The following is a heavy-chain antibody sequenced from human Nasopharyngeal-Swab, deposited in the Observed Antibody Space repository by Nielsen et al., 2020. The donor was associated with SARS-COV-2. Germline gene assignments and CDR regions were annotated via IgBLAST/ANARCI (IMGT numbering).Heavy chain of an antibody. CDR2: VDYDGVRT. Sequence: GESLKISCAASGFTFSSSDMNWVRQALGKGLDWVSAVDYDGVRTHYADSVEGRFIISRDNSRNTAYLQIKSLRVEDAAVYYCATWMTAHFDYWGQGTLVT. V-gene: IGHV3-23*01. CDR1: GFTFSSSD. D-gene: IGHD5-18*01. J-gene: IGHJ4*02. CDR3: ATWMTAHFDY.